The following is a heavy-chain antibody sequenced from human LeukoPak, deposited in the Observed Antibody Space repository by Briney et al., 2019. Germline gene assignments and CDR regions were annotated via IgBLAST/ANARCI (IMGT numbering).Heavy chain of an antibody. J-gene: IGHJ4*02. CDR1: GFTFSNYW. CDR3: AKDTYYYDSSGYYPSDY. Sequence: GGSLRLSCEGSGFTFSNYWMGWVRQAPGKGLEWVAFIRYDGSNKYYADSVKGRFTISRDNSKNTLYLQMNSLRAEDTAVYYCAKDTYYYDSSGYYPSDYWGQGTLVTVSS. D-gene: IGHD3-22*01. CDR2: IRYDGSNK. V-gene: IGHV3-30*02.